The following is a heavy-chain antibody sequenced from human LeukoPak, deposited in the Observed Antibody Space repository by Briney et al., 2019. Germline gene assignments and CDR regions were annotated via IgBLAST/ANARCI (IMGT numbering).Heavy chain of an antibody. V-gene: IGHV4-61*01. CDR3: GRESFGGHCSRTGCFQYTWVDP. CDR2: IHKSGST. Sequence: SETLSLTCAVSGDFITSGSGIFYWGWIRQSPGKGLEWIGNIHKSGSTNYNPSLKSRVTISVDTAKNQFSLRLNSVTAADTAVYYCGRESFGGHCSRTGCFQYTWVDPWGQGSLVTVSS. D-gene: IGHD2-2*01. J-gene: IGHJ5*02. CDR1: GDFITSGSGIFY.